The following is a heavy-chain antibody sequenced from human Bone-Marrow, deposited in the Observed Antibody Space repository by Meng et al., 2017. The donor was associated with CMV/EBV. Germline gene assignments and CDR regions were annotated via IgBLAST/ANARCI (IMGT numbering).Heavy chain of an antibody. J-gene: IGHJ5*02. V-gene: IGHV1-46*01. Sequence: ASVKVSCKASGYDFTNYYIRWVRQTPGQGLKWMGIINPSSGNRNYAQKFQDRVSLTTDTSTSTVYMELSSLRSEDTAVYYCARNVFGSSWSGWFDHWGQGTLVTVSS. D-gene: IGHD2-15*01. CDR3: ARNVFGSSWSGWFDH. CDR1: GYDFTNYY. CDR2: INPSSGNR.